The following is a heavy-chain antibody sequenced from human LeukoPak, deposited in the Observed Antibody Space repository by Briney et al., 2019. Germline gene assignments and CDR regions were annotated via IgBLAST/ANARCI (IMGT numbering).Heavy chain of an antibody. CDR1: GFTFSDYW. CDR2: ISTDGSIT. Sequence: GGSLRLSCATSGFTFSDYWMHWVRQAPGKGLVWVSRISTDGSITNYADSVKGRFTISRDNAKNSPYLQMNGLRAEDTALYFCAKDIGRGVYYYDRTLTGEAFDIWGQGTMVTVSS. V-gene: IGHV3-74*01. J-gene: IGHJ3*02. D-gene: IGHD3-22*01. CDR3: AKDIGRGVYYYDRTLTGEAFDI.